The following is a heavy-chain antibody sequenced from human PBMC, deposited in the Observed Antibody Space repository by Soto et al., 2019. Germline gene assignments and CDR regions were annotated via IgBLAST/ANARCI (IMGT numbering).Heavy chain of an antibody. J-gene: IGHJ6*02. V-gene: IGHV1-69*12. CDR1: GGTFSSYA. D-gene: IGHD2-2*01. CDR3: ARHVPAAGYYYGMDV. Sequence: QVQLVQSGAEVKKPGSSVKVSCKASGGTFSSYAISWVRQAPGQGLEWMGGLIPIFGTANYAQKFQGRVTITADESTSTAYMELSSPRYEDTAVYYCARHVPAAGYYYGMDVWGQGTTVTVSS. CDR2: LIPIFGTA.